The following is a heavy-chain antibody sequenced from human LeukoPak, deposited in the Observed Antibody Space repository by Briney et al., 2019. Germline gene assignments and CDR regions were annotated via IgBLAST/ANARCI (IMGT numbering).Heavy chain of an antibody. CDR3: ARMIVENWFDP. D-gene: IGHD3-22*01. CDR1: GYSISSGYY. J-gene: IGHJ5*02. V-gene: IGHV4-38-2*01. Sequence: PSETLSLTCAVSGYSISSGYYWGWIRQPPGKGLEWIGSIYHSGSTYYNASLKSRVTISVDTSKNQFSLKLSSVTAADTAVYYCARMIVENWFDPWGQGTLVTVSS. CDR2: IYHSGST.